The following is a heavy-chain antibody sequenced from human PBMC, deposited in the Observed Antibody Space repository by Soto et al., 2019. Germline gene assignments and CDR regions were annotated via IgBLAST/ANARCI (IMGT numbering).Heavy chain of an antibody. V-gene: IGHV4-34*01. CDR2: INHSGST. J-gene: IGHJ3*02. D-gene: IGHD6-19*01. CDR1: GGSFSGYY. CDR3: ARGQERGRSRIYTSGWRPAGAFDI. Sequence: SETLSLTCAVYGGSFSGYYWNWIRQPPGKGLEWIGEINHSGSTNYNPSLKSRVTISLDTSKNQFSLKLSSVTAADTAVYFCARGQERGRSRIYTSGWRPAGAFDIWGQGTMVTVSS.